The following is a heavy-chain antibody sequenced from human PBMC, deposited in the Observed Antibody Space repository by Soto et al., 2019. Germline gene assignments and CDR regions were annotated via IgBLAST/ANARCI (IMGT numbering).Heavy chain of an antibody. J-gene: IGHJ4*02. CDR2: ISSSSYI. CDR1: GFTFSSYS. CDR3: ARDSILYSSGWSCFDY. D-gene: IGHD6-19*01. Sequence: KPGGSLRLSCAASGFTFSSYSMNWVRQAPGKGLEWVSSISSSSYIYYADSVKGRFTISRDNAKNSLYLQMNSLRAEDTAVYYCARDSILYSSGWSCFDYWGQGTLVTVSS. V-gene: IGHV3-21*01.